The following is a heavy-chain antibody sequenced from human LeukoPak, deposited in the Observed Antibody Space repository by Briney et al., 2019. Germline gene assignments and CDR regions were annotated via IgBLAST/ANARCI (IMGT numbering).Heavy chain of an antibody. CDR1: GFTFSSYS. CDR2: ISYDGCNK. Sequence: GGSLRLSCAASGFTFSSYSMHWVRQAPGKGLEWVAVISYDGCNKHYADSVKGRFTISRDDSENTLYLQMSSLRAEDTAVYYCARGAGSYYFTYFHYWGQGTLVTVSS. CDR3: ARGAGSYYFTYFHY. V-gene: IGHV3-30-3*01. J-gene: IGHJ1*01. D-gene: IGHD1-26*01.